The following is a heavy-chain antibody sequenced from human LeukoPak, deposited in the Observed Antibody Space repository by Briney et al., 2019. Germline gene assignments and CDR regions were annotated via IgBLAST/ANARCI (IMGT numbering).Heavy chain of an antibody. Sequence: SETLSLTRTVSGGSISSYYWSWIRQPPGKGLEWIGYIYYSGSTNYNPSLKSRVTISVDTSKNQFSLKLSSVTAADTAVYYCARSRVSRSYYFDYWGQGTLVTVSS. CDR1: GGSISSYY. J-gene: IGHJ4*02. CDR2: IYYSGST. D-gene: IGHD2-2*01. V-gene: IGHV4-59*01. CDR3: ARSRVSRSYYFDY.